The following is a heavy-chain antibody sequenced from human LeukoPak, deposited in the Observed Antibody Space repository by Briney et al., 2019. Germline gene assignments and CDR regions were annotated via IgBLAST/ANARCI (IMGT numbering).Heavy chain of an antibody. CDR3: ARDYGGAPRFYYYYGMDV. D-gene: IGHD3-16*01. J-gene: IGHJ6*02. Sequence: GGSVKVSCKASGGTFSSYAISWVRQAPGQGLEWMGRIIPILGIANYAQKFQGRVTITAGKSTSTAYMELRSLRSEDTAVYYCARDYGGAPRFYYYYGMDVWGQGTTVTVSS. V-gene: IGHV1-69*04. CDR1: GGTFSSYA. CDR2: IIPILGIA.